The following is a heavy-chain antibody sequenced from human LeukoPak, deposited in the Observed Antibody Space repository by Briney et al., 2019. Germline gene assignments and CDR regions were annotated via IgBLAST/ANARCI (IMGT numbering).Heavy chain of an antibody. D-gene: IGHD3-10*01. J-gene: IGHJ5*02. Sequence: GESLRISCKGSGYSFTSSWIGWVRQLPGKAPEWMGIIYPSDSDTRYRPSFQGQVTISADKSITTAYLQWSSLKASDTAMYYCARHGSYNVPYNWFDPWGQGTLVTVSS. CDR1: GYSFTSSW. V-gene: IGHV5-51*01. CDR3: ARHGSYNVPYNWFDP. CDR2: IYPSDSDT.